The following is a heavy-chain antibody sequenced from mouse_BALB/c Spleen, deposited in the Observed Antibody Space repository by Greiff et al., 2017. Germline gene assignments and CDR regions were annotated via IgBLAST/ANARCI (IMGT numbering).Heavy chain of an antibody. CDR3: ARYGSSYVFDY. CDR1: GYTFTSYW. J-gene: IGHJ2*01. CDR2: INPSNGRT. Sequence: QVQLQQPGAELVKPGASVKLSCKASGYTFTSYWMHWVKQRPGQGLEWIGEINPSNGRTNYNEKFKSKATLTVDKSSSTAYMQLSSLTSEDSAVYYCARYGSSYVFDYWGQGTTLTVSS. V-gene: IGHV1S81*02. D-gene: IGHD1-1*01.